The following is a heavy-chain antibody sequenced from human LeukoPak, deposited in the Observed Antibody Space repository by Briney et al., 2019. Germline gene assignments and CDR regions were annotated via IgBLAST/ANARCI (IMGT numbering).Heavy chain of an antibody. J-gene: IGHJ4*02. CDR2: IYYSGST. V-gene: IGHV4-39*01. CDR1: GGSISSSSYY. CDR3: ARRGRYSGGYYHYFDY. D-gene: IGHD1-26*01. Sequence: SETLSLTCTVSGGSISSSSYYWGWIRQPPGKGLEWIGSIYYSGSTYYNPSLKSRVAISVDTSKNQFSLKLSSVTAADTAVYYCARRGRYSGGYYHYFDYWGQGTLVTVSS.